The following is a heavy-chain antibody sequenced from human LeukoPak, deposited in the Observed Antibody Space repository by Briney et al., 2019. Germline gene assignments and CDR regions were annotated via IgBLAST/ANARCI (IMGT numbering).Heavy chain of an antibody. CDR2: IIPIFGTA. J-gene: IGHJ4*02. Sequence: ASVKVSCKASGGTFSSYAISWVRQAPGQGLEWMGGIIPIFGTANYAQKFQGRVTITTDESTSTAYMELSSLRSEDTAVYYCARSGIIVVNNFDYWGQGTLVTVSS. D-gene: IGHD3-22*01. CDR3: ARSGIIVVNNFDY. V-gene: IGHV1-69*05. CDR1: GGTFSSYA.